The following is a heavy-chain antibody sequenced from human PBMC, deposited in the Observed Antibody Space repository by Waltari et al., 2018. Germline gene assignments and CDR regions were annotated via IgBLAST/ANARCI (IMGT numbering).Heavy chain of an antibody. CDR2: IYSGGST. CDR3: ARGITGTRRYYYYYMDV. J-gene: IGHJ6*03. CDR1: GFTVSSNY. V-gene: IGHV3-53*02. D-gene: IGHD1-20*01. Sequence: EVQLVETGGGLIQPGGSLRLSCAASGFTVSSNYMSWVRQAPGKGREWVSVIYSGGSTYYADAVKGRFTISRDNSKNTLYLQMNSLRAEDTAVYYCARGITGTRRYYYYYMDVWGKGTTVTVSS.